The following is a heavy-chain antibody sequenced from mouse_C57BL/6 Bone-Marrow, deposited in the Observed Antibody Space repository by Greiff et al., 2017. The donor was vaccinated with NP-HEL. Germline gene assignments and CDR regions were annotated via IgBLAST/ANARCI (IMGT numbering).Heavy chain of an antibody. Sequence: VKLVESGAELARPGASVKLSCKASGYTFTSYGISWVKQRTGQGLEWIGEIYPRSGNTYYNEKFKGKATLTADKSSSTAYMELRSLTSEDSAVYFCARPYYGYDVGDYWGQGTTLTVSS. D-gene: IGHD2-9*01. V-gene: IGHV1-81*01. CDR1: GYTFTSYG. CDR2: IYPRSGNT. CDR3: ARPYYGYDVGDY. J-gene: IGHJ2*01.